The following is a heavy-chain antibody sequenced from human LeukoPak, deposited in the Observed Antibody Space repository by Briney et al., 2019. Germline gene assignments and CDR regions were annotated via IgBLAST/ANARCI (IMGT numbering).Heavy chain of an antibody. V-gene: IGHV3-48*03. Sequence: GGSLRLSCAASGFTFGSYEMNWVRQAPGKGLEWVSFISTSGSTIYYADSVKGRFTISRDNAKNSLYLQMNSLRAEDTAVYYCARASDRDGSGVVYYYYYMDVWGKGTTVTVSS. J-gene: IGHJ6*03. CDR1: GFTFGSYE. D-gene: IGHD3-22*01. CDR3: ARASDRDGSGVVYYYYYMDV. CDR2: ISTSGSTI.